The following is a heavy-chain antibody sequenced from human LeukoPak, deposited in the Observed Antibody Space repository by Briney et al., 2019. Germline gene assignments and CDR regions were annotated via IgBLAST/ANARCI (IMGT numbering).Heavy chain of an antibody. D-gene: IGHD5-24*01. Sequence: GGSLRLSCVASGFTFGSYAMSWVRQAPGKGLEWVSGISGSADYTYYADSVKGRLTISRDNSKNTLYLQMSSLRAEDTAIYYCARDPMATIRVFDYWGQGILVTVSA. CDR1: GFTFGSYA. V-gene: IGHV3-23*01. CDR2: ISGSADYT. J-gene: IGHJ4*02. CDR3: ARDPMATIRVFDY.